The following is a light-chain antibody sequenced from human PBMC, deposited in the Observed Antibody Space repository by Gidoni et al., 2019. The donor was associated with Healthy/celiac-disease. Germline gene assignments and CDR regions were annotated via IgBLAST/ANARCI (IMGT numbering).Light chain of an antibody. CDR1: QSISSY. V-gene: IGKV1-39*01. J-gene: IGKJ1*01. CDR2: AAS. Sequence: DIPMPHLPSSLSASVGDRVTITCRASQSISSYLNWYQQKPGKAPKLLIYAASSLQSGVPSRFSGSGSGTDFTLTISSLQPEDFATYYCQQIYSSPPTFGHGTKVEIK. CDR3: QQIYSSPPT.